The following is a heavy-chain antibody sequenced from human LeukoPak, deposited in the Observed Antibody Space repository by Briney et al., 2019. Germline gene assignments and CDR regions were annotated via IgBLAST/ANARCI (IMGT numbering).Heavy chain of an antibody. V-gene: IGHV3-21*01. CDR1: GFTFSSYS. D-gene: IGHD3-10*01. Sequence: GGSLRLSCAASGFTFSSYSMNWVRQAPGKGLEWVSSISSSSSYIYYADSVKGRFTISRDNAKNSLYLQMNSLRAEDTAVYYCARGSGSGSYSLKFDPWGQGTLVTVSS. J-gene: IGHJ5*02. CDR3: ARGSGSGSYSLKFDP. CDR2: ISSSSSYI.